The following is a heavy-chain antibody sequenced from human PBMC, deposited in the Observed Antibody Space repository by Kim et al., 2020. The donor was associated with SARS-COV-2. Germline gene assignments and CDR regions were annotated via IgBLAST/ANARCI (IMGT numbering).Heavy chain of an antibody. D-gene: IGHD3-10*01. J-gene: IGHJ5*02. Sequence: SETLSLTCSVSGYSITTVSYYWGWIRQSPGKGLEWIGSIYHTGSTYYNPSLKSRVTLSVDTSKNQFSLHMNSVTAADTAVYYCARAWFGVLFPGFFDPW. V-gene: IGHV4-39*02. CDR1: GYSITTVSYY. CDR3: ARAWFGVLFPGFFDP. CDR2: IYHTGST.